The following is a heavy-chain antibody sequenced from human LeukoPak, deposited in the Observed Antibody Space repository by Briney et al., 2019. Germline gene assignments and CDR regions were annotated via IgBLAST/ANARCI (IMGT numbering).Heavy chain of an antibody. V-gene: IGHV3-30-3*01. J-gene: IGHJ4*02. CDR2: ISYDGSNK. Sequence: GGSLRLSCAASGFTFSNAWMSWVRQAPGKGLEWVAVISYDGSNKYYADSVKGRFTISRDNSKNTLYLQMNSLRAEDTAVYYCASDLDYWGQGTLVTVSS. CDR3: ASDLDY. CDR1: GFTFSNAW.